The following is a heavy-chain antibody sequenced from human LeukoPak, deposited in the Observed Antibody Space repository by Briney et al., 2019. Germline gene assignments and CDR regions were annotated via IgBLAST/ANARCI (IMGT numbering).Heavy chain of an antibody. CDR1: GFTFSSYG. D-gene: IGHD3-10*01. CDR3: ARDLGGYYGSGSLYFGY. J-gene: IGHJ4*02. CDR2: RWYDGSNK. V-gene: IGHV3-33*01. Sequence: GGSLRLSCAASGFTFSSYGMHLVRQAPVKGLEWVAVRWYDGSNKYYADSVKGRFTISRDNSKNTLYLQMNSLRAEDTAVYYCARDLGGYYGSGSLYFGYWGQGTLVTVSS.